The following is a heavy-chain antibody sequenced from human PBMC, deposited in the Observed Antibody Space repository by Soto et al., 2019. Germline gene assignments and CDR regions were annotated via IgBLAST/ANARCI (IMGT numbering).Heavy chain of an antibody. Sequence: GGSLRLSCAASGLTFSSYAMHWVRQAPGKGLEWVAVISYDGSNKYYADSVKGRFTISRDNSKNTLYLQMNSLRAEDTAVYYCARVGVVVAATVGYFDYWGQGT. D-gene: IGHD2-15*01. CDR2: ISYDGSNK. CDR3: ARVGVVVAATVGYFDY. J-gene: IGHJ4*02. CDR1: GLTFSSYA. V-gene: IGHV3-30-3*01.